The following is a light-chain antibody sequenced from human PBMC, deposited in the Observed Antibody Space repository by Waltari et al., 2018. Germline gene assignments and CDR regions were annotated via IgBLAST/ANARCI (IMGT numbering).Light chain of an antibody. V-gene: IGKV1-33*01. Sequence: DIQMTQSPSSLSASVGDRVTITCQASQDIRNHLNWYQQKPGKPPKLLIYDASNLQSVVPSRFSGIQSGTDFTFTISSLQPEDIATYYCLQYDNVPPTFGAGTKVDIK. CDR2: DAS. CDR3: LQYDNVPPT. CDR1: QDIRNH. J-gene: IGKJ4*01.